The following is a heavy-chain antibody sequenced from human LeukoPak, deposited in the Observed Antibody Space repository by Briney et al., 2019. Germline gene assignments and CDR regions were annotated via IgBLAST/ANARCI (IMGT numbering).Heavy chain of an antibody. CDR1: GFTFDDYA. CDR3: AAGRITMDY. J-gene: IGHJ4*02. CDR2: ISWNSGSI. D-gene: IGHD3-10*01. V-gene: IGHV3-9*01. Sequence: GGSRRLSCAASGFTFDDYAMHWVRQAPGKGLEWVSGISWNSGSIGYADSVKGRFTISRDNAKNSLYLQMNSLRAEDTALYYCAAGRITMDYWGQGTLVTASS.